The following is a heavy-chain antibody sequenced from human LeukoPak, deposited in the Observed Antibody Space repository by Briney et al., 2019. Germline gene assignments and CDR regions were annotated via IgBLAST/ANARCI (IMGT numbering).Heavy chain of an antibody. J-gene: IGHJ4*02. CDR2: IYTSGST. Sequence: SETLSLTCTVSGGSISSGSYYWSWIRQPAGKGLEWIGRIYTSGSTNYNPSLKSRVTISVDTSKNQFSLKLSSVTAADTAVYYCASSPAWSLSSSSVYWGQGTLVTVSS. CDR1: GGSISSGSYY. CDR3: ASSPAWSLSSSSVY. D-gene: IGHD6-6*01. V-gene: IGHV4-61*02.